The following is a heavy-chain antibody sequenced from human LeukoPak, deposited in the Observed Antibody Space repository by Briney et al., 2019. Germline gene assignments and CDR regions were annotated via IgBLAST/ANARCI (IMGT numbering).Heavy chain of an antibody. CDR2: IKHSGST. D-gene: IGHD6-13*01. J-gene: IGHJ4*02. V-gene: IGHV4-34*01. CDR3: ARRSYSSSWPTRY. Sequence: SETLSLTCAFYGASFSDYYWSWIRQPPGRGLEWIGEIKHSGSTNYNPSLKSRVTISVDTSKNQFSLKLSSVTAADTAVYYCARRSYSSSWPTRYWGQGTLVTVSS. CDR1: GASFSDYY.